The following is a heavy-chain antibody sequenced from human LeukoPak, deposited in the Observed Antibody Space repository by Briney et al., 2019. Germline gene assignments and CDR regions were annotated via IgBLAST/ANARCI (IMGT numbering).Heavy chain of an antibody. D-gene: IGHD3-22*01. Sequence: SQTLSLTCAISGDSVSSNCASWNWIRQSPTRGLEWLGRTYYRSKWRNDYAVSVKSRITISPDTSKNQFSLQLNSVTPEDTAVYYCARGTGDSCKDWGLGTLVTVSS. J-gene: IGHJ4*02. CDR2: TYYRSKWRN. V-gene: IGHV6-1*01. CDR3: ARGTGDSCKD. CDR1: GDSVSSNCAS.